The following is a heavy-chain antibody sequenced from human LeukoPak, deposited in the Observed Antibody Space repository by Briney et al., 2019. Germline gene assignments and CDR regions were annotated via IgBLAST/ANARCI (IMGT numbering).Heavy chain of an antibody. D-gene: IGHD6-19*01. CDR3: ARDSRVSTGWPYYCDY. V-gene: IGHV1-2*06. Sequence: ASVNVSCKASGYTFTDYYMHWVRQAPGQGLEWMRRINPDSGGTNYAQKFQGRVTMTRDTSISTAYMELSRLTSDDTAVYYCARDSRVSTGWPYYCDYWGQGTLVTVSS. CDR2: INPDSGGT. CDR1: GYTFTDYY. J-gene: IGHJ4*02.